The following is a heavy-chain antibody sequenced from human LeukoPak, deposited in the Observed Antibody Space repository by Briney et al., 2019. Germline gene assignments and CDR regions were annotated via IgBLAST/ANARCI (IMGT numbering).Heavy chain of an antibody. Sequence: TASETLSLTCSVSGGSISSGAYYWSWIRQHPGKGLEWIGYIFYSGSTYYNPSLKSRVTMSVDTSKNQFSLKLSSVTAADTAVYYCARGPVTPGNVEYFDYWGQGTLVTVSS. J-gene: IGHJ4*02. CDR1: GGSISSGAYY. V-gene: IGHV4-31*03. CDR2: IFYSGST. D-gene: IGHD4-23*01. CDR3: ARGPVTPGNVEYFDY.